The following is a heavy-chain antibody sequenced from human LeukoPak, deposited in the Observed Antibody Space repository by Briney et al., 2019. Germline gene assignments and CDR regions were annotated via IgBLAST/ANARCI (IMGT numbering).Heavy chain of an antibody. Sequence: SETLSLTCTVSGGSISSYYWSWIRQPPGKGLEWIGYIYYSGSTNYNPSLKSRVTISVDTSKNQFSLKLSSVTAADRAVYYCARGYEHFDYWGQGSLVTVSS. CDR3: ARGYEHFDY. J-gene: IGHJ4*02. D-gene: IGHD1-1*01. CDR1: GGSISSYY. V-gene: IGHV4-59*01. CDR2: IYYSGST.